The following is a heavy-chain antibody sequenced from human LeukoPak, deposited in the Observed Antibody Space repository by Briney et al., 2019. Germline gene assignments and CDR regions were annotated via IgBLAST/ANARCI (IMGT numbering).Heavy chain of an antibody. CDR2: INAGNGNT. Sequence: ASVKVSCKASGYTFTSYAMHWVRQAPGQRLEWMGWINAGNGNTKYSQKFQGRVTITRDTSASTAYMELSSLRSEDTAVYYCARDRAKVIATLMEWGQGTLVTVSS. CDR1: GYTFTSYA. CDR3: ARDRAKVIATLME. J-gene: IGHJ4*02. D-gene: IGHD2-21*01. V-gene: IGHV1-3*01.